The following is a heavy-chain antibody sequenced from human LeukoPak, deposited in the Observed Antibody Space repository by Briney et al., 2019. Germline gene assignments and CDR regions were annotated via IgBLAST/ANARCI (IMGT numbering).Heavy chain of an antibody. CDR2: ISYDGSNK. Sequence: GGSLRLSCAASGFTFSSYAMHWVRQAPGKGLEWVAVISYDGSNKYYADSVKGRFTISRDNSKNTLYLQMNSLRAEDTAVYYCAKRRWGSRGDYDAFDIWGQGTMVTVSS. D-gene: IGHD4-17*01. J-gene: IGHJ3*02. V-gene: IGHV3-30*04. CDR1: GFTFSSYA. CDR3: AKRRWGSRGDYDAFDI.